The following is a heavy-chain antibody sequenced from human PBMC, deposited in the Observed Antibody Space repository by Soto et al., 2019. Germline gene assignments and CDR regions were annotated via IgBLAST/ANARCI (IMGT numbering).Heavy chain of an antibody. CDR1: GFTFSNAW. V-gene: IGHV3-15*07. Sequence: GGSLRLSCAASGFTFSNAWMNWVRQAPGKGLEWVGRIKSKTDGGTTDYAAPVKGRITISRDDSKNKLYLQMNSMKTEDTAMYYCTTLRPLLSFFGELLSLSYYYGMDVWGQGTTVTVSS. D-gene: IGHD3-10*01. J-gene: IGHJ6*02. CDR2: IKSKTDGGTT. CDR3: TTLRPLLSFFGELLSLSYYYGMDV.